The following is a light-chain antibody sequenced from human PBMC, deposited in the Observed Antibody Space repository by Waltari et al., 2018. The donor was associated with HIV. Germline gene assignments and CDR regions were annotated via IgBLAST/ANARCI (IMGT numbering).Light chain of an antibody. CDR3: CSYAGSRIHVV. J-gene: IGLJ2*01. CDR1: FSDVGRYNF. CDR2: EVS. Sequence: QSALTQPPSVSGSPGQSITISCTGTFSDVGRYNFVSWYQKHPGKAPKIMIYEVSKRPSGVSSRFSGSKSGNTASLTISGLQAEDEADYYCCSYAGSRIHVVFGGGTKLTVL. V-gene: IGLV2-23*02.